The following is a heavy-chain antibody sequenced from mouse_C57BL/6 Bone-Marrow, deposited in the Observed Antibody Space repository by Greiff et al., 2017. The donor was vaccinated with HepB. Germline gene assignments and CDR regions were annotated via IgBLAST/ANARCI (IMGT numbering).Heavy chain of an antibody. CDR2: IDPSDSYT. V-gene: IGHV1-59*01. J-gene: IGHJ4*01. CDR1: GYTFTSYW. D-gene: IGHD1-1*01. CDR3: ARSGLYYYGSSYAMDY. Sequence: QVQLKQPGAELVRPGTSVKLSCKASGYTFTSYWMHWVKQRPGQGLEWIGVIDPSDSYTNYNQKFKGKATVTVDTSSSTAYMQLSSLTSEDSAVYYCARSGLYYYGSSYAMDYWGQGTSVTVSS.